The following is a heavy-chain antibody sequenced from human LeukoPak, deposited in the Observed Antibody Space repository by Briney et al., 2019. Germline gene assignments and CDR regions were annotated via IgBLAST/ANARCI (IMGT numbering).Heavy chain of an antibody. V-gene: IGHV3-9*01. CDR1: GFTFYDYA. CDR2: ISWNSGSI. J-gene: IGHJ4*02. D-gene: IGHD3-22*01. Sequence: PGGSLRLSCAASGFTFYDYAMRGVRHAPGKGLEWGSGISWNSGSIGYADSVKGRFTISRDNAKNSLYLQMNSLRAEDTALYYCAKDSEYYYDSSGPFDYWGQGTLVTVSS. CDR3: AKDSEYYYDSSGPFDY.